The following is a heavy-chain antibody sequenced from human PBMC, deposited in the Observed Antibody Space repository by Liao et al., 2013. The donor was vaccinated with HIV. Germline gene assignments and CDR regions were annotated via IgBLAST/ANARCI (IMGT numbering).Heavy chain of an antibody. D-gene: IGHD2-8*01. CDR2: IYSTEST. V-gene: IGHV4-61*02. CDR3: AERDVVTGTYGRGTYFDY. J-gene: IGHJ4*02. CDR1: GGSISSGSYY. Sequence: QVQLQESGPGLVKPSQTLSLTCTVSGGSISSGSYYWSWIRQPAGKGLEWIGRIYSTESTNYNPSLKSRVTISVDTSKNQFSLRLRSVTAADTAVYYCAERDVVTGTYGRGTYFDYWGQGTLVTVSS.